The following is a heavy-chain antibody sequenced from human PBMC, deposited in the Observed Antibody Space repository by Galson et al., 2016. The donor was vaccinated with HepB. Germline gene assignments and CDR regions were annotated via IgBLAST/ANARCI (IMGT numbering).Heavy chain of an antibody. J-gene: IGHJ4*02. CDR1: GFTFSTCY. CDR3: ARDTPVVGNDY. D-gene: IGHD5-18*01. V-gene: IGHV3-7*03. CDR2: IKPDGSEK. Sequence: SLRLSCAASGFTFSTCYMSWVRQAPGEGLEWVANIKPDGSEKYYVDSVRGRFTIPRDNAKNSLYLQMNSLRAEDTAVYYCARDTPVVGNDYWGQGTLVTVSS.